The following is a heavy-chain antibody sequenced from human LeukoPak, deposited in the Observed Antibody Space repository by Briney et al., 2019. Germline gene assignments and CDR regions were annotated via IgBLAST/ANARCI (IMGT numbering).Heavy chain of an antibody. CDR3: ARAGNGGDYYYGMDV. J-gene: IGHJ6*02. Sequence: ASQALSLTCTVSGGSISSGDYYWSWIRQHPGKDLEWIGYIYYSGSTYYNPSLKSRVTISIDTSKNQFSLKLSSVTAADTAVYYCARAGNGGDYYYGMDVWGQGTTVTVSS. D-gene: IGHD2-8*01. V-gene: IGHV4-31*03. CDR1: GGSISSGDYY. CDR2: IYYSGST.